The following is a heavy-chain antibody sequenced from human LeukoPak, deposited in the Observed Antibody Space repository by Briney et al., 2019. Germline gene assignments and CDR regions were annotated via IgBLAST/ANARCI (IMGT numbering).Heavy chain of an antibody. CDR2: IYIGGTT. V-gene: IGHV3-53*01. CDR1: GFTVSSNY. J-gene: IGHJ1*01. Sequence: GGSLRLSCAASGFTVSSNYMSWVRQAPGKGLEWVSVIYIGGTTYSADSVKGRFKIYRDNSKNTLYLQMNSLRAEDTAMYYCAKDPSMAYWGQGTLVTVSS. CDR3: AKDPSMAY. D-gene: IGHD5-24*01.